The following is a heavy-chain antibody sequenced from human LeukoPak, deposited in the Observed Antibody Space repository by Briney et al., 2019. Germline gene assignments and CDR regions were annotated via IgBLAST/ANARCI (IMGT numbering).Heavy chain of an antibody. V-gene: IGHV3-21*01. CDR3: ARDSMDYGSGPPGY. CDR1: GFTFSSYS. D-gene: IGHD3-10*01. J-gene: IGHJ4*02. CDR2: ISSSSSYI. Sequence: GGSLRLSCAASGFTFSSYSMNWVRQAPGKGLEWVSSISSSSSYIYYADSVKGRFTISRDNSKNTVFLQMSSLRSDDTAVYYCARDSMDYGSGPPGYWGQGTLVSVSS.